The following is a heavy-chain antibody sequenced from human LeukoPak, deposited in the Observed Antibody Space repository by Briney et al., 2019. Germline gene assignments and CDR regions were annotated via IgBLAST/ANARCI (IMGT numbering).Heavy chain of an antibody. Sequence: ASVKVSCKASGYTFTDYGVTWVRQAPGQGLEWMGWVSPNTGNTNYAQKFQSRVTMTTDTSTTTAYMELKSLTSDDTAVYYCARGRRTTIPKYWGQGTRVTASS. D-gene: IGHD4-11*01. V-gene: IGHV1-18*04. CDR1: GYTFTDYG. CDR3: ARGRRTTIPKY. J-gene: IGHJ4*02. CDR2: VSPNTGNT.